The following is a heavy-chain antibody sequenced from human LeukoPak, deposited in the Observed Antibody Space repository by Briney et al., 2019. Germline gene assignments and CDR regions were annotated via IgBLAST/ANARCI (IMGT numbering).Heavy chain of an antibody. V-gene: IGHV3-23*01. J-gene: IGHJ4*02. CDR1: GFTLSSYA. CDR2: ISNRGGDT. CDR3: STWNYVEY. Sequence: GGSLTLSCPASGFTLSSYATSWVRPPPGKGLEWVSAISNRGGDTSYSDFVKGRFTISRDNSKSTLYLQMNSLRAEDTAIYYCSTWNYVEYGGQGTLVTVSS. D-gene: IGHD2-2*01.